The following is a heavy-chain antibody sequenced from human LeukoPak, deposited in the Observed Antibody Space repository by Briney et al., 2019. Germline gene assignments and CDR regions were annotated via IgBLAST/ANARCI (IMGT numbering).Heavy chain of an antibody. CDR2: IRYDGSNK. Sequence: GGSLRLSCAASGFTFSSYGMHWVRQAPGKGLEWVAFIRYDGSNKYYADSVKGRFTISRDNSKNTLYLQMNSLRVEDTAVYYCAKDQILRGDSGYEGDYWGQGTLVTVSS. CDR3: AKDQILRGDSGYEGDY. V-gene: IGHV3-30*02. J-gene: IGHJ4*02. D-gene: IGHD5-12*01. CDR1: GFTFSSYG.